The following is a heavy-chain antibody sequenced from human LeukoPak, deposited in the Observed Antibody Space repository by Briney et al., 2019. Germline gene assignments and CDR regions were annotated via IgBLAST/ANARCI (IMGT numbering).Heavy chain of an antibody. D-gene: IGHD6-13*01. J-gene: IGHJ4*02. CDR1: GFSFSNFW. V-gene: IGHV3-23*01. CDR3: AKTRPLDSSSWSHGDY. Sequence: GGSLRLSCAASGFSFSNFWMHWVRQAPGKGLEWVSAISGSDDSTYYGDSVKGRFTISRDNSKNTLYLQMNSLRAEDTAVYYCAKTRPLDSSSWSHGDYWGQGTLVTVSS. CDR2: ISGSDDST.